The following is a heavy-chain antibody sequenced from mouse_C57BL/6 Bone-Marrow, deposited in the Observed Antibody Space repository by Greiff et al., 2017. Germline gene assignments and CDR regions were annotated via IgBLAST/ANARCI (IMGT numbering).Heavy chain of an antibody. D-gene: IGHD2-1*01. CDR3: ARDYGNPYIDY. V-gene: IGHV1-64*01. Sequence: QVQLQQPGAELVKPGASVKLSCKASGYTFTSYWMHWVKQRPGQGLEWIGMIHPNSGSTNYNEKFKSKATLPVDKSSSPAYMQLSSLTSEDSAVYYCARDYGNPYIDYWGQGTTLTVSS. CDR1: GYTFTSYW. J-gene: IGHJ2*01. CDR2: IHPNSGST.